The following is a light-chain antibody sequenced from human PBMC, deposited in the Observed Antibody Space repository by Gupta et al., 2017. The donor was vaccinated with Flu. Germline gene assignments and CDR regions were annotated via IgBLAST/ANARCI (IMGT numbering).Light chain of an antibody. J-gene: IGKJ1*01. CDR3: QQSYDVTWT. CDR2: AAS. V-gene: IGKV1-39*01. Sequence: PSSLSASVGDRVTITCRASQYINNFLNWYQQKPGKAPKLLSYAASILERGVPSRFSGSGSGADFTLTITRLQPEDFASYYCQQSYDVTWTFGQGTRVEI. CDR1: QYINNF.